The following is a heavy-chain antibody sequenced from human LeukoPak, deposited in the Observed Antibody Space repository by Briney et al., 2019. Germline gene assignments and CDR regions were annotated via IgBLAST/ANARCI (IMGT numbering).Heavy chain of an antibody. J-gene: IGHJ5*02. CDR2: MTGNGGTV. CDR1: GLSFSDFA. Sequence: PGGSLRLSCAGSGLSFSDFAMTWVRQAPGKGLEWVSSMTGNGGTVVYTDSVKGRLTMSRDNSKNTVYLQMNSLRAEDTALYYCTKDPNGNYIGAFDPWGLGTLVTVSS. CDR3: TKDPNGNYIGAFDP. D-gene: IGHD4-17*01. V-gene: IGHV3-23*01.